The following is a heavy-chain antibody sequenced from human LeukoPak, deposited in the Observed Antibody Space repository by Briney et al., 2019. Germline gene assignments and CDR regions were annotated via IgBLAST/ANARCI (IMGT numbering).Heavy chain of an antibody. CDR2: IYYSGST. Sequence: SETLSLTCTVSGGSISSGGYYWSWIRQHPGKGLEWIGYIYYSGSTNYNPSLKSRVTISLDTSKNQFSLKLSSVTAADTAVYYCAGHHPRNTVDFWGQGTLVTVSS. V-gene: IGHV4-61*08. CDR3: AGHHPRNTVDF. D-gene: IGHD2-8*02. J-gene: IGHJ4*02. CDR1: GGSISSGGYY.